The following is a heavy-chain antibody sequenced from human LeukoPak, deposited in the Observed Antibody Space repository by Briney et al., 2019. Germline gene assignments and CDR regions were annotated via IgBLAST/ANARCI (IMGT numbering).Heavy chain of an antibody. J-gene: IGHJ4*02. CDR3: ARDMDTAMGLFDY. D-gene: IGHD5-18*01. CDR2: ISYDGSNK. CDR1: GFTFSSYA. Sequence: PGGSLRLSCAASGFTFSSYAMHWVRQAPGKGLEWVAVISYDGSNKYYADSVKGRFTISRDNSKNTLYLQMNSLRAEDTAVYYCARDMDTAMGLFDYWGQGTLVTVSS. V-gene: IGHV3-30-3*01.